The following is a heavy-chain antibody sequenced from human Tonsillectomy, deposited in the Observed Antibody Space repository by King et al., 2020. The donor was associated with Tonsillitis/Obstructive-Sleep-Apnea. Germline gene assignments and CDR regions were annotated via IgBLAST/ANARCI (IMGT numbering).Heavy chain of an antibody. CDR1: GYSFTNYW. CDR2: IYPGDSDT. J-gene: IGHJ6*02. CDR3: ARLVGYGDYGDYYCGLDV. Sequence: VQLVESGAEVKKPGESLKISCKDSGYSFTNYWIGWVRQMPGKGLELMGIIYPGDSDTRYSLSFQGQVTISADKSISTAYLQWSSLKASDTAMYYCARLVGYGDYGDYYCGLDVWGQGTTVTVFS. V-gene: IGHV5-51*03. D-gene: IGHD4-17*01.